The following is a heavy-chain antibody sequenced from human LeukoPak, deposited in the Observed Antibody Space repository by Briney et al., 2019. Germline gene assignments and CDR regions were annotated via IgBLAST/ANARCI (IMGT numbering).Heavy chain of an antibody. D-gene: IGHD2-2*01. V-gene: IGHV4-39*01. Sequence: SETLSLTCTVSGGSISSSSYCWGWLRQPPGKGLEWFGSIYDSGSTYSNPSLKSRVTISVDTSKNQFSLKLSSVTAADTAVYYCARREWSYCSSTSCQKDYWGQGTLVTVSS. CDR1: GGSISSSSYC. CDR2: IYDSGST. CDR3: ARREWSYCSSTSCQKDY. J-gene: IGHJ4*02.